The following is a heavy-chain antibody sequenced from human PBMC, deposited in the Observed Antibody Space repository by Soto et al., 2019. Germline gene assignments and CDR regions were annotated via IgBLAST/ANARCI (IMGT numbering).Heavy chain of an antibody. CDR2: IKQDGSEK. CDR3: ARRYSSSWWAFDI. J-gene: IGHJ3*02. D-gene: IGHD6-13*01. V-gene: IGHV3-7*05. CDR1: GFAFSSYW. Sequence: PGGSLRLSCAASGFAFSSYWMSWVRQAPGKGLEWVANIKQDGSEKYYVDSVKGRFTISRDNAKNSLYLQMNSLRAEDTAVYYCARRYSSSWWAFDIWGQGTMVTVSS.